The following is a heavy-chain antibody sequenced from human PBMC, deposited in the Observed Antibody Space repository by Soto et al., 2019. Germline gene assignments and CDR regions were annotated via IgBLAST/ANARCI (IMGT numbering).Heavy chain of an antibody. CDR1: GFTFSSYN. J-gene: IGHJ4*02. CDR2: IGVSHSHI. D-gene: IGHD1-1*01. CDR3: ATLGGYNFGTAGFDY. V-gene: IGHV3-21*01. Sequence: GGSLRLSCAASGFTFSSYNMNWVRQAPGKGLEWVAAIGVSHSHIYYADSMKGRFTISRDDAKNSLYLQMNSLRAEDTAVYYCATLGGYNFGTAGFDYWGPGTMVTSPQ.